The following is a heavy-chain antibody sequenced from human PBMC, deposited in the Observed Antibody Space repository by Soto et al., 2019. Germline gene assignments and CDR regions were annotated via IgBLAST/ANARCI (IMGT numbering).Heavy chain of an antibody. CDR2: VFYNGRT. J-gene: IGHJ4*02. CDR1: GGSISNSAYY. CDR3: PSLVNKKHEYLDH. Sequence: QLQLQESGPGLLKPSETLSITCIVSGGSISNSAYYWSWIRQAPGKGLEWIATVFYNGRTYYNPSLTSGVTISLDRSKNDCSVMVDSVPAADTAVYYCPSLVNKKHEYLDHWGQGLLVNVSS. V-gene: IGHV4-39*02. D-gene: IGHD6-6*01.